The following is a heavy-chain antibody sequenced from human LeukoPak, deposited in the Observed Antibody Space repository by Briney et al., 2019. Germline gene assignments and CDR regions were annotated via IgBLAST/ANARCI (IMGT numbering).Heavy chain of an antibody. Sequence: GGSLRLSCAASGFTFSSYAVHWVRQAPGKGLEWVAVISYDGSNKYYADSVKGRFTISRDNSKNTLYLQMNSLRAEDTAVYYCARDVVAVAGRGSGGTFDYWGQGTLVTVSS. J-gene: IGHJ4*02. V-gene: IGHV3-30*04. CDR2: ISYDGSNK. CDR1: GFTFSSYA. CDR3: ARDVVAVAGRGSGGTFDY. D-gene: IGHD6-19*01.